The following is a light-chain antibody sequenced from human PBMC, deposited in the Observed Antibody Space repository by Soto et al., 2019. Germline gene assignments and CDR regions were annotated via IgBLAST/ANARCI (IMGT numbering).Light chain of an antibody. J-gene: IGKJ1*01. CDR1: QSVSSSY. CDR3: QQRSNWPWT. Sequence: EIVLTQSPGTLSLSPVERATLSCRASQSVSSSYLAWYQQKPGQAPRLLIYGASSRTTGIPDRFSGSGSGTDFTLTISRLEPEDFAVYYCQQRSNWPWTFGQGTKVDI. CDR2: GAS. V-gene: IGKV3D-20*02.